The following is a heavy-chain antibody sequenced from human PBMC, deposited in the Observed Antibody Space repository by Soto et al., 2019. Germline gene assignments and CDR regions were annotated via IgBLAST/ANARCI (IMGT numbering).Heavy chain of an antibody. CDR1: GFTFSSSW. V-gene: IGHV3-74*01. D-gene: IGHD6-19*01. Sequence: EVQLVESGGGLVQPGGSLRLSCAASGFTFSSSWMHWVRQAPGKGRVWVSRINSDGSSTSYADSVKGRFTISRNNAKNTLYLQINSLRAENTAVYYCARPIAVAATRWFDPWGQGTLVTVSS. J-gene: IGHJ5*02. CDR2: INSDGSST. CDR3: ARPIAVAATRWFDP.